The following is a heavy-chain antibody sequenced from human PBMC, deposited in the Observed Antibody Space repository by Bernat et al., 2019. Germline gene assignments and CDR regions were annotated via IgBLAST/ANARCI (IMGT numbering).Heavy chain of an antibody. J-gene: IGHJ5*02. CDR2: ISTYNGHT. D-gene: IGHD3-3*02. V-gene: IGHV1-18*01. CDR1: GYPFSTFG. Sequence: QPQLVQSGSEVQKPGASVKLSCRTSGYPFSTFGISWVRQAPGQGLEWMGWISTYNGHTKPAQKFQGRLTMTTDTSTRTASMELRGLRSDDTAVYFCARAFCTDICDGWFDPWGQGSLVTVAS. CDR3: ARAFCTDICDGWFDP.